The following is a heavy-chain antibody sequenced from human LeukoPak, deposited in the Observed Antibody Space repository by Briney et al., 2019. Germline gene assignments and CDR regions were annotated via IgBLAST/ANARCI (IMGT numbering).Heavy chain of an antibody. D-gene: IGHD1-26*01. J-gene: IGHJ4*02. Sequence: GGSLRLSCAASGFTFSSYAMHWVRQAPGKGLEYVSAISSNGGSTYYANSVKGRFTISRDNSKNTLYLQMGSLRAEDMAVYYCAREGATLRPSDYWGQGTLVTVSS. CDR3: AREGATLRPSDY. V-gene: IGHV3-64*01. CDR1: GFTFSSYA. CDR2: ISSNGGST.